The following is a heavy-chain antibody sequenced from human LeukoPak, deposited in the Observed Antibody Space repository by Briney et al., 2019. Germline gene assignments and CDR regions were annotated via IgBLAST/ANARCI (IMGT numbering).Heavy chain of an antibody. CDR3: ATGERRKLRSNFFDY. CDR2: IKSKTDGGTT. CDR1: GFTFSDAW. J-gene: IGHJ4*02. V-gene: IGHV3-15*05. D-gene: IGHD4-23*01. Sequence: PGGSLRLSCAASGFTFSDAWMTWVRQAPGKGLEWVGRIKSKTDGGTTDYRAPLRGRFTISRDDSRNTMYLQMNSLKTEDTAVYYCATGERRKLRSNFFDYWGQGILVTVSS.